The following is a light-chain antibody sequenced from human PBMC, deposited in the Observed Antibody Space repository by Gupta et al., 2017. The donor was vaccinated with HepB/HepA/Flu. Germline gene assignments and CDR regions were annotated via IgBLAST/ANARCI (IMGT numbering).Light chain of an antibody. CDR2: DDS. Sequence: SYVLTQPPSVSVAPGQTARITCGGNNIGSKSVHWYQQKPGQAPVLVVYDDSDRPSGLPERFSGSNTGNTATLTISRVEAADEADYYCQVWDSSSDHVVFGGGTKLTVL. CDR3: QVWDSSSDHVV. V-gene: IGLV3-21*02. J-gene: IGLJ2*01. CDR1: NIGSKS.